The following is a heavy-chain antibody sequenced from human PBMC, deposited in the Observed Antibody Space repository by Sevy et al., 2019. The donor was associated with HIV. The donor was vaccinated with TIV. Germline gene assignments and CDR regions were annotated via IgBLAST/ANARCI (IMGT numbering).Heavy chain of an antibody. V-gene: IGHV3-15*07. J-gene: IGHJ6*02. CDR1: GFTFINAW. CDR3: TLDHDYYYGMNV. Sequence: GGSLRLSCAASGFTFINAWMNWVRQAPGKGLEWVGRIKSKGGGGTIDYAETVKGRFSISRDDSKNTLYLQMNSLKIEDTALYYCTLDHDYYYGMNVWGQGTTVTVSS. CDR2: IKSKGGGGTI. D-gene: IGHD2-2*03.